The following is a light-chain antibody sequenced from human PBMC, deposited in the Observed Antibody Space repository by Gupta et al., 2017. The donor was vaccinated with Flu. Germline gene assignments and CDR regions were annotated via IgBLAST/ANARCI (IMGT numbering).Light chain of an antibody. Sequence: QALVTQAPSLTVSPAGTVTLTCTSSTGAVTSGHYPYWFQQKSGQAPRKLIYETSNTHSWTPARFSGSLLGGKAALTLSGAQPEDEAEYYCLLSYSGAFWVFGGGTKLTVL. V-gene: IGLV7-46*01. CDR3: LLSYSGAFWV. J-gene: IGLJ3*02. CDR1: TGAVTSGHY. CDR2: ETS.